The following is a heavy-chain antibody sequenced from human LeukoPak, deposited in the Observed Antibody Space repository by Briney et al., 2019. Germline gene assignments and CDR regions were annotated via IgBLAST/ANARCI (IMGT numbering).Heavy chain of an antibody. CDR1: GYSISSGYY. D-gene: IGHD6-19*01. CDR3: AKVPADAGWLVLDY. J-gene: IGHJ4*02. Sequence: KPSETLSLTCTVSGYSISSGYYWGWIRQPPGKGLEWIGSIYHSGSTYYNPSLKSRVTISVDTSKNQFSLKLSSVTAADTAVYYCAKVPADAGWLVLDYWGQGTLVTVSS. CDR2: IYHSGST. V-gene: IGHV4-38-2*02.